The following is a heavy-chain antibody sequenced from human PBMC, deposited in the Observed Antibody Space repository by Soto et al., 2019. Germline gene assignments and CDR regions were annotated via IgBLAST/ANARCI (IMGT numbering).Heavy chain of an antibody. D-gene: IGHD2-8*01. CDR3: ARVEWYLLNWFDP. V-gene: IGHV4-59*01. J-gene: IGHJ5*02. CDR1: GGSITGSF. CDR2: IYYSGST. Sequence: VQLQESGPGLVKPSETLSLTCIVSGGSITGSFWTWIRQPPGKGLEWIGYIYYSGSTHYSPSFKSRVIISVATSKTQFSLRLTSVTAADTAVYYCARVEWYLLNWFDPWGQVTLVTVSS.